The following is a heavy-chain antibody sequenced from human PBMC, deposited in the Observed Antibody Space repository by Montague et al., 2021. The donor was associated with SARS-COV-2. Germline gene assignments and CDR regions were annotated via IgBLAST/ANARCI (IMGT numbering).Heavy chain of an antibody. J-gene: IGHJ4*02. CDR2: INHGGST. D-gene: IGHD2-8*02. Sequence: SETLSLTCAVYGGSFSDYHWTCIRQSPGEGMEWIEQINHGGSTKYNPSLKSRVTISIDTSKKQFSLKLTSVTAADTAVYYCARGAPGYWGQGTLVTVSS. CDR3: ARGAPGY. V-gene: IGHV4-34*01. CDR1: GGSFSDYH.